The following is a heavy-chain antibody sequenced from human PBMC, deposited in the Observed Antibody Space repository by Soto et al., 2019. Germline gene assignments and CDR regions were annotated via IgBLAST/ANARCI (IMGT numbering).Heavy chain of an antibody. CDR3: ARGPGSFTIFGVVSRSYYGMDV. J-gene: IGHJ6*02. V-gene: IGHV4-34*01. D-gene: IGHD3-3*01. CDR2: INHSGST. CDR1: GGSFSGYY. Sequence: PSETLSLTCPVYGGSFSGYYWSWIRQPPGKGLEWIGEINHSGSTNYNPSLKSRVTISVDTSKNQFSLKLSSVTAADTAVYYCARGPGSFTIFGVVSRSYYGMDVWGQGTTVTVSS.